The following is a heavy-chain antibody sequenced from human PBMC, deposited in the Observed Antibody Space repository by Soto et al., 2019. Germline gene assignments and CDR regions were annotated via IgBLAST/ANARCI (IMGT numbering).Heavy chain of an antibody. CDR3: AGGGVRGVITRTRDYYGMDV. Sequence: GESLKISCKGSGYSFTSYWIGWVRQMPGKGLECMGIIYPGDSDTRYSPSFQGQVTISADKSISTAYLQWSSLKASDTAMYYFAGGGVRGVITRTRDYYGMDVWGQGTTVTV. J-gene: IGHJ6*02. CDR1: GYSFTSYW. V-gene: IGHV5-51*01. D-gene: IGHD3-10*01. CDR2: IYPGDSDT.